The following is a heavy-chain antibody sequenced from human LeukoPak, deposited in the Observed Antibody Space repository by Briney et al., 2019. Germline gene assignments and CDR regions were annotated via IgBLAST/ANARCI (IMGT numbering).Heavy chain of an antibody. D-gene: IGHD3-3*01. J-gene: IGHJ4*02. CDR2: IYTSGST. Sequence: WETLCLTCTVSGGSISSYYWSWLRQPAGKGLEWIGRIYTSGSTNYNPSLKSRVTISVDTSKNQFSLKLSSVTAADTAVYYCASTYYDFWSGYSYLDYWGQGTLVTVSS. CDR1: GGSISSYY. CDR3: ASTYYDFWSGYSYLDY. V-gene: IGHV4-4*07.